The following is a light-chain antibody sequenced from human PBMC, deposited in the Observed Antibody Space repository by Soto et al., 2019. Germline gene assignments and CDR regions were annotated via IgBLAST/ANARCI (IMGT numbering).Light chain of an antibody. J-gene: IGKJ1*01. CDR3: QHYADSRPTWT. CDR1: QSVSSTF. V-gene: IGKV3-20*01. CDR2: GAS. Sequence: EIVLTQSPGSLSLSPGEGATLSCRASQSVSSTFFAWYQQKPGQAPRLLIYGASSRATGIPDRFSGSGSGTDFTLAISRLEPADFAVYYCQHYADSRPTWTFGQGTKVEVK.